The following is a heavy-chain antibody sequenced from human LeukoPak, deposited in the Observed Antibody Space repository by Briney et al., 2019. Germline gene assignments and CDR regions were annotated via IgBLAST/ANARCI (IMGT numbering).Heavy chain of an antibody. CDR2: IYYSGST. Sequence: SETLSLTCTVSGGSISSSSYYWGWIRQPPGKGLEWIGSIYYSGSTYYNPSLKSRVTISVDTSKNQFSLKLSSVTAADTGVYYCGRLNKEWELLGGGFFDYWGQGTLVTVSS. CDR3: GRLNKEWELLGGGFFDY. V-gene: IGHV4-39*01. CDR1: GGSISSSSYY. D-gene: IGHD1-26*01. J-gene: IGHJ4*02.